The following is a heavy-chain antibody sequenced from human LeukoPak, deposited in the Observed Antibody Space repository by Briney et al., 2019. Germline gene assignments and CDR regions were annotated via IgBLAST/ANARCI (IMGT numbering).Heavy chain of an antibody. J-gene: IGHJ4*02. Sequence: GGSLRLSCAASGFIFSSYAMNWVRQAPGKGLEWVSAISGSGGNTYYADSVKGRFTISRDTSKNTLYLQMNSLRAEDTAVYYCAAVANTGFDYWGQGTLGTVSS. CDR2: ISGSGGNT. CDR1: GFIFSSYA. D-gene: IGHD6-19*01. V-gene: IGHV3-23*01. CDR3: AAVANTGFDY.